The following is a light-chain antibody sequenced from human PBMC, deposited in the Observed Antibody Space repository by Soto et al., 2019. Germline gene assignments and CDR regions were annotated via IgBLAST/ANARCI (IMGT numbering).Light chain of an antibody. J-gene: IGKJ2*01. CDR1: QSISSY. CDR3: QQSYSTPYT. V-gene: IGKV1-39*01. Sequence: DIQMTQSPSSLSASVGERVTITCRASQSISSYLNWYQQKPGKAPKLLIYAASSLQSGVPPRFSGSGSGTDFNLTISSPQPEDFATDYCQQSYSTPYTFGQGTKLEIK. CDR2: AAS.